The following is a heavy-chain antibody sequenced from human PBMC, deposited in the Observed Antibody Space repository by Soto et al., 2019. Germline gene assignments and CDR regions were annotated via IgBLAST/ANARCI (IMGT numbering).Heavy chain of an antibody. CDR1: GFTFSSYA. V-gene: IGHV3-23*01. CDR2: ISGSGGST. CDR3: AKGNDILTGQKAYYYYYYGMDV. D-gene: IGHD3-9*01. Sequence: GGSLRLSCAASGFTFSSYAMSWVRQAPGKGLEWVSAISGSGGSTYYADSVKGRFTISRDNSKNTLYLQMNSLRAEVTAVYYCAKGNDILTGQKAYYYYYYGMDVWGQGTTVTVSS. J-gene: IGHJ6*02.